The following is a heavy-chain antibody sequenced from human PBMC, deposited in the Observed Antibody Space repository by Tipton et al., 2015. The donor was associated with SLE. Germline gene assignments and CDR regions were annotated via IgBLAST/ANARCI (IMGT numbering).Heavy chain of an antibody. V-gene: IGHV1-69*05. CDR1: GGTFSSSYA. CDR3: ASAVASGGSHIYYYDS. CDR2: IIPMFGTT. Sequence: QSGAEVKKPGSSVKVSCKAPGGTFSSSYALNWVRQAPGQGLEWMGGIIPMFGTTNYAPKFQGRVTITTDGSTSTAFMELTSLTSEDTAVYFCASAVASGGSHIYYYDSWGQGTLVTVSS. D-gene: IGHD3-16*01. J-gene: IGHJ4*02.